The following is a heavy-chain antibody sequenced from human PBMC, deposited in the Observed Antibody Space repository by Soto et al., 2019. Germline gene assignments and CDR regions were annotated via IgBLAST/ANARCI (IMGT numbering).Heavy chain of an antibody. D-gene: IGHD6-19*01. Sequence: QVQLVQSGAEVMQPGSSVKVSCKPSGGTLTNFINYPINWVRQSPGQGLEWMGGIVPNIGTVNYAQKFQGRVTMTADKSTGRVYMVLSSLRSDDSALYYCARRNTAGFLRYFDNWGQGTLVTVSS. CDR2: IVPNIGTV. J-gene: IGHJ4*02. CDR3: ARRNTAGFLRYFDN. V-gene: IGHV1-69*06. CDR1: GGTLTNFINYP.